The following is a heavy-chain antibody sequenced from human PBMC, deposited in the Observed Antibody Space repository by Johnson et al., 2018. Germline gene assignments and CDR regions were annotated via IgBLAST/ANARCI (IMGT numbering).Heavy chain of an antibody. CDR3: AALSVGGWLGAFDI. CDR2: IVVGSGNT. Sequence: QGVRQARGQRLEWIGWIVVGSGNTNYAQKFQERVTITRDMSTSTAYMELSSLRSEDTAVYYCAALSVGGWLGAFDIWGQGTMVTVSS. V-gene: IGHV1-58*01. D-gene: IGHD3-22*01. J-gene: IGHJ3*02.